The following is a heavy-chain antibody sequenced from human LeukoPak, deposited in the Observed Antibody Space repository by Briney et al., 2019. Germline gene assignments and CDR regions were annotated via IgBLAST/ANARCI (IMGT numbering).Heavy chain of an antibody. CDR3: ARDSLGYCSSTSCSWAHYYYYMDV. J-gene: IGHJ6*03. Sequence: GGSLRLSCAASGFTFSSYGMHWVRQAPGKGLEWVAFIRYDGSNKYYVDSVKGRFTISRDNSKNTLYLHVNSLRPEDTAVYYCARDSLGYCSSTSCSWAHYYYYMDVWGKGTTVTISS. D-gene: IGHD2-2*01. CDR2: IRYDGSNK. CDR1: GFTFSSYG. V-gene: IGHV3-30*02.